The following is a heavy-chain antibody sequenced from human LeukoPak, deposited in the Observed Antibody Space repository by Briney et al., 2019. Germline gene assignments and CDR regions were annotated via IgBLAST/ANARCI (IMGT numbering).Heavy chain of an antibody. CDR1: GGTFSSYA. Sequence: SVKVSCKASGGTFSSYAISGVRQAPGQGLEWMGGIIPIFGTANYAQKFQGRVTITTDESTSTAYMELSSLRSEDTAVYYCARDGYYDSSGYYWVDYWGQGTLVTVSS. CDR3: ARDGYYDSSGYYWVDY. D-gene: IGHD3-22*01. J-gene: IGHJ4*02. V-gene: IGHV1-69*05. CDR2: IIPIFGTA.